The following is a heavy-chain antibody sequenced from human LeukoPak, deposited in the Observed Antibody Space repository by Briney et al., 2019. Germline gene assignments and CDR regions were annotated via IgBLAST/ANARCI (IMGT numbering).Heavy chain of an antibody. CDR1: GGHLREHS. CDR3: ARDKGQSGSSGIYEAYMDV. CDR2: FYICRST. J-gene: IGHJ6*03. D-gene: IGHD6-6*01. V-gene: IGHV4-59*11. Sequence: SETLSLPCSVSGGHLREHSRRWIRQPPGQGLAYIGDFYICRSTDYNHSLESRVTIPLDTSKRPLSLAVTSVTAADTAVYDCARDKGQSGSSGIYEAYMDVWGPGTTVIVSS.